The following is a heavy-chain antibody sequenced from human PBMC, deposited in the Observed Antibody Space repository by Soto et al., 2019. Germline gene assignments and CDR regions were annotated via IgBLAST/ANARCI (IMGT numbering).Heavy chain of an antibody. CDR3: ARVGLEYSSSSVWFDR. V-gene: IGHV3-30-3*01. CDR1: GFTFSSYA. D-gene: IGHD6-6*01. Sequence: GGSRRLSCAASGFTFSSYAMHWLLQAPGKGRESLTFISYDGSNKYYADSVKGRFTISRDNSKKTLDLQMNRLRAEDTAVYYCARVGLEYSSSSVWFDRWGQGTMVTVSS. J-gene: IGHJ5*02. CDR2: ISYDGSNK.